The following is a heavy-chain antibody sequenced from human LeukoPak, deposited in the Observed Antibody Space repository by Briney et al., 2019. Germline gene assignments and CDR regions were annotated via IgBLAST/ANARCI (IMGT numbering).Heavy chain of an antibody. Sequence: AASVKVSCKTFGYSFTSNGISWVRQAPGQGLEWMGWISTYKGNTNYAQKFQGRVTMTTDTSTSTAYMELRSLRSDDTAVYYCARATVTTVDYYYYMDVWGKGTTVTISS. CDR2: ISTYKGNT. J-gene: IGHJ6*03. D-gene: IGHD4-17*01. CDR1: GYSFTSNG. CDR3: ARATVTTVDYYYYMDV. V-gene: IGHV1-18*01.